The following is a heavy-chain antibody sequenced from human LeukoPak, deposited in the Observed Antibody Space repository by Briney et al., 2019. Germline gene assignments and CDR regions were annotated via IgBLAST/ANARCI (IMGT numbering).Heavy chain of an antibody. V-gene: IGHV4-39*07. CDR3: ARGGELLWFGEFPNWFDP. D-gene: IGHD3-10*01. CDR2: INHSGST. Sequence: PSETLSLTCTVSGGSISSSSYYWGWIRQPPGKGLEWIGEINHSGSTNYNPSLKSRVTISVDTSKNQFSLKLSSVTAADTAVYYCARGGELLWFGEFPNWFDPWGQGTLVTVSS. J-gene: IGHJ5*02. CDR1: GGSISSSSYY.